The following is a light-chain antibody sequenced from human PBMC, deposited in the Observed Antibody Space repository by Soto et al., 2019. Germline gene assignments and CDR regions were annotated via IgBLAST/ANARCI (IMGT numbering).Light chain of an antibody. CDR2: GAS. J-gene: IGKJ1*01. V-gene: IGKV3-20*01. CDR1: QTISSSH. CDR3: QQYGSSGT. Sequence: EIVFTQSPGTLSLSPVEIATLSCRASQTISSSHLAWYQQKPGQAPRLLIYGASNRATGIPDRFSGSGSGTDFTLTIRRLEPEDFAVYYCQQYGSSGTFGQGTKVDIK.